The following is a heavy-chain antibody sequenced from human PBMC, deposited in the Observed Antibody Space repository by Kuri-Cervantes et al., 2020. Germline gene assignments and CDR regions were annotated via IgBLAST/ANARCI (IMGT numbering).Heavy chain of an antibody. V-gene: IGHV3-30-3*01. CDR3: AREDTALYYFDY. D-gene: IGHD5-18*01. CDR1: GFTFSSYA. Sequence: GESLKISCAASGFTFSSYAMHWVRQAPGKGLEWVAVISYDGSNKYYADSVKSRFTISRDNSKNTLYLQMNSLRAEDTAVYYCAREDTALYYFDYWGQGTLVTVSS. CDR2: ISYDGSNK. J-gene: IGHJ4*02.